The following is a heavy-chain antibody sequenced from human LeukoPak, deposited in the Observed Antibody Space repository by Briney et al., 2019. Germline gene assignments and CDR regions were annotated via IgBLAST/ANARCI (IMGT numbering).Heavy chain of an antibody. CDR2: INPNSGGT. CDR1: GYTFTGYY. CDR3: ARLPGGPHYYMDV. Sequence: ASVKVSCKASGYTFTGYYMHWVRQAPGQGLEWMGWINPNSGGTNYAQKFQGRVTMTRDTSISTAYMELSRLRSDDTAVYYCARLPGGPHYYMDVWAKGTTVTVSS. D-gene: IGHD3-10*01. J-gene: IGHJ6*03. V-gene: IGHV1-2*02.